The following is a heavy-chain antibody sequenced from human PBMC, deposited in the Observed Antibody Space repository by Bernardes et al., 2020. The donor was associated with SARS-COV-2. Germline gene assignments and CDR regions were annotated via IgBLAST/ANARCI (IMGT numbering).Heavy chain of an antibody. D-gene: IGHD5-12*01. J-gene: IGHJ4*02. CDR3: ARSLKKYSGFDWGLEY. CDR2: MFSGSA. CDR1: GDSINNYF. Sequence: SETLSLTCTVSGDSINNYFWSWIRQPAGKGLEWIGRMFSGSANYNPSLKGRVTMSLDTSNNQFSLSLTSVTAADTAVYYCARSLKKYSGFDWGLEYWGQGTLVTVSS. V-gene: IGHV4-4*07.